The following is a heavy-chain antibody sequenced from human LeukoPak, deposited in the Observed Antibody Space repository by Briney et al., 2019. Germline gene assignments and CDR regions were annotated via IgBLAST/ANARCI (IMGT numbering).Heavy chain of an antibody. V-gene: IGHV1-18*01. J-gene: IGHJ3*02. Sequence: ASVKVSCKASGYTFTSYGISWVRQAPGQGLEWMGWISAYNGNTNYAQKLQGRVTMTTDTSTSTAYMELRSLRSDDTAVYYCARDLRTERYCSSTSCYASDAFDIWGQGTMVTVSS. CDR1: GYTFTSYG. CDR3: ARDLRTERYCSSTSCYASDAFDI. CDR2: ISAYNGNT. D-gene: IGHD2-2*01.